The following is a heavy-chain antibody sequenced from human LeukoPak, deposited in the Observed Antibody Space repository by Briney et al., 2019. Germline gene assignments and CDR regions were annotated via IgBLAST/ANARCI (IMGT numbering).Heavy chain of an antibody. CDR1: GGSIKNYY. CDR2: IYFGGTT. D-gene: IGHD4-23*01. Sequence: PSETLSLTCSVSGGSIKNYYWSWIRQPPGKGLEWLGNIYFGGTTDYNSSLKSRLTISVDTFKNQLSLNLQSVTAADTATYYCARHRSDTGGKKGVNRFDTWGQGTLVTVSS. V-gene: IGHV4-59*01. J-gene: IGHJ5*02. CDR3: ARHRSDTGGKKGVNRFDT.